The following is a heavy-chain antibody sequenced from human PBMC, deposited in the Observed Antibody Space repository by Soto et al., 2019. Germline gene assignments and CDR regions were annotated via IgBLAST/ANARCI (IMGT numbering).Heavy chain of an antibody. Sequence: SETLSLTCAVYGGSFSDYYWSWIRQPPGKGLEWIGEINHSGSTNYNPSLKSRVTISVDTSKNQFSLNLSSVTAADTAVYYCARHLPYCGGDCYSLDYWGQGTLVTVSS. V-gene: IGHV4-34*01. J-gene: IGHJ4*02. CDR1: GGSFSDYY. CDR2: INHSGST. D-gene: IGHD2-21*02. CDR3: ARHLPYCGGDCYSLDY.